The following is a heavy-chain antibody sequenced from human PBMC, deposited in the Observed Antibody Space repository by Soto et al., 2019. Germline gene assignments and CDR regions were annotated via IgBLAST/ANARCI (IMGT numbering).Heavy chain of an antibody. Sequence: ASVKVSCKASGYTFTGYYMHWVRQAPGQGLEWMGWMNPNSGNTGYAQKFQGRVTMTRNTSISTAYMELSSLRSEDTAVYYCARDIRGYSSGWYLGAFDIWGQGTMVTVSS. J-gene: IGHJ3*02. CDR2: MNPNSGNT. D-gene: IGHD6-19*01. CDR3: ARDIRGYSSGWYLGAFDI. V-gene: IGHV1-8*02. CDR1: GYTFTGYY.